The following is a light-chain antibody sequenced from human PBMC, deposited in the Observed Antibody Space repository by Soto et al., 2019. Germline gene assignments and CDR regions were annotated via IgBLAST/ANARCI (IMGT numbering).Light chain of an antibody. CDR2: STN. CDR3: VLYMGGGISV. Sequence: QAVVTQESSFSVSPGGTVTLTCGLSSGSVSASYYPSWYQQTPGQAPRTLIYSTNTRSSGVPDRFSGSILGSKAALTITGAQADDESDYYCVLYMGGGISVFGGGTKLTVL. V-gene: IGLV8-61*01. CDR1: SGSVSASYY. J-gene: IGLJ3*02.